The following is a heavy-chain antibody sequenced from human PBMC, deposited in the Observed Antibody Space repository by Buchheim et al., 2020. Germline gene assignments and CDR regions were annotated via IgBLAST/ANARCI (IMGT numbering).Heavy chain of an antibody. D-gene: IGHD6-6*01. Sequence: EVQLVQSGAEVKKPGESLKISCKGSGYSFTSYWIGWVRQMPGKGLEWMGIIYPGDSDTRYSPSFQGQVTISADKSISTAYLQWSSLKASDTAMYYCATQEVRDSSSSGPYYYYYGMDVWGQGTT. CDR2: IYPGDSDT. V-gene: IGHV5-51*01. J-gene: IGHJ6*02. CDR3: ATQEVRDSSSSGPYYYYYGMDV. CDR1: GYSFTSYW.